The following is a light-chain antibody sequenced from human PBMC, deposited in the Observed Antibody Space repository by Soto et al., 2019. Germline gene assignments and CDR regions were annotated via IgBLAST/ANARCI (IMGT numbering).Light chain of an antibody. CDR2: EVS. J-gene: IGLJ1*01. CDR1: SNDVGGYNF. Sequence: QSVLTEPPTASGSPGQAVTISYTGTSNDVGGYNFVSWYQQHPGKAPKLMIFEVSKRPSGVPDRFSGSKFGSTASLTVSGLQAEDEADYYCSSYAGNNIYYVFGTGTKV. V-gene: IGLV2-8*01. CDR3: SSYAGNNIYYV.